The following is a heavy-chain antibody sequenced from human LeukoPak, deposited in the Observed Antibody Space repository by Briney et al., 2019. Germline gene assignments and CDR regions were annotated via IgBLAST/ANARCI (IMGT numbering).Heavy chain of an antibody. D-gene: IGHD2-8*02. J-gene: IGHJ3*02. CDR1: GGSFSGYY. Sequence: KPSETLSLTCAVYGGSFSGYYWSWIRQPPGKGLEWIGEINHSGSTNYNPSLKSRVTISVDTSKNQFSLKLSSVTAADTAVYYCASLVPYGDAFDIWGQGTMVTVSS. V-gene: IGHV4-34*01. CDR2: INHSGST. CDR3: ASLVPYGDAFDI.